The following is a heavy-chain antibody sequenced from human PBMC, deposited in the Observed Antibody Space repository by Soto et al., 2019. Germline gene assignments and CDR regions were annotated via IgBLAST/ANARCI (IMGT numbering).Heavy chain of an antibody. CDR2: IYYSGST. V-gene: IGHV4-31*03. CDR3: ARVRKGDYDSSGYYY. CDR1: GGSISSGGYY. J-gene: IGHJ4*02. D-gene: IGHD3-22*01. Sequence: SETLSLTCTVSGGSISSGGYYWSWIRQYPGKGLEWIGYIYYSGSTYYNPSLKSRVTISVDTSKNQFSLKLSSVTAADTAVYYCARVRKGDYDSSGYYYWGQGTLVTFSS.